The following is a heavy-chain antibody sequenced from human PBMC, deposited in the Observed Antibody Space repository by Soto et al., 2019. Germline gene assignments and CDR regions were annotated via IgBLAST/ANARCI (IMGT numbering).Heavy chain of an antibody. CDR3: AGDQGYCSSTSCYTAVY. CDR2: INAGNGNT. V-gene: IGHV1-3*01. D-gene: IGHD2-2*02. CDR1: GYTFTSYA. J-gene: IGHJ4*02. Sequence: QVQLVQSGAEVKKPGASVKVSCKASGYTFTSYAMHWVRQAPGQRLEWMGWINAGNGNTKYSQKFQGRVTITRDTSASTAYMELSSLRSEDTAVYYCAGDQGYCSSTSCYTAVYWGQGTLVTVSS.